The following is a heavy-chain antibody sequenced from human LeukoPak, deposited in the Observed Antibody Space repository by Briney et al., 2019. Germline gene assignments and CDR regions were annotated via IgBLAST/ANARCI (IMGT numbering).Heavy chain of an antibody. CDR1: GYTFTSYY. Sequence: ASVKVSCKASGYTFTSYYMHWVRQAPGQGLEWMGIINPSGGSTSYAQKFQGGVTMTRDTSTSTVYMELSSLRSEDTAVYYCARESLFGESKKQWLPWYGYWGQGTLVTVSS. D-gene: IGHD6-19*01. J-gene: IGHJ4*02. CDR2: INPSGGST. V-gene: IGHV1-46*01. CDR3: ARESLFGESKKQWLPWYGY.